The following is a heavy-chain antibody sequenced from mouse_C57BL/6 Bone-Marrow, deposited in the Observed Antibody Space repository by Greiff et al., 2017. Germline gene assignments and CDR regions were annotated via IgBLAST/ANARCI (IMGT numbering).Heavy chain of an antibody. CDR1: GYTFTSYW. CDR2: IHPSDSDT. J-gene: IGHJ3*01. Sequence: QVQLKQPGAELVKPGASVKVSCKASGYTFTSYWMHWVKQRPGQGLEWIGRIHPSDSDTNYNQKFKGKATLTVDKSSSTAYMQLSSLTSEDSAVYYCAIDLTTPFSAWFAYWGQGTMVTVSA. V-gene: IGHV1-74*01. CDR3: AIDLTTPFSAWFAY. D-gene: IGHD1-1*01.